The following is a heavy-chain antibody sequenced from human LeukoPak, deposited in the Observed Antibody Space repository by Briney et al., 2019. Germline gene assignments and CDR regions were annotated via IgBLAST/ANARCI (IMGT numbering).Heavy chain of an antibody. CDR1: GFSFSSYG. Sequence: GGSLRLSCAASGFSFSSYGMHWVRLAPGKGLEWVAFIRDDGSKSYYADSVKGRFTFSRDNSKNTLSLQMNSLGREDTAVYYCARDMAQNYDRSGSFDDWGQGTLVTVSS. D-gene: IGHD3-22*01. V-gene: IGHV3-30*02. J-gene: IGHJ4*02. CDR2: IRDDGSKS. CDR3: ARDMAQNYDRSGSFDD.